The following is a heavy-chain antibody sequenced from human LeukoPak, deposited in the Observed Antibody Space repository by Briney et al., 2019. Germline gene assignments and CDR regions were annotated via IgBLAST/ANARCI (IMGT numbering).Heavy chain of an antibody. Sequence: SETLSLTCTVSGGSISSYYWSWIRQPPGKGLEWIGYIYTSGSTNYNPSLKSRVTISVDTSKNQFSLKLSSVTAADTAVYYCARQGAGMVRGVITYYYYYMDVWGKGTTVTVSS. J-gene: IGHJ6*03. CDR1: GGSISSYY. CDR3: ARQGAGMVRGVITYYYYYMDV. CDR2: IYTSGST. V-gene: IGHV4-4*09. D-gene: IGHD3-10*01.